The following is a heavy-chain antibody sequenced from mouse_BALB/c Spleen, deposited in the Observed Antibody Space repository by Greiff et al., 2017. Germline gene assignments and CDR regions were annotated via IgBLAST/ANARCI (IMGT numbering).Heavy chain of an antibody. CDR1: GYTFSSYW. CDR3: ARRGLLRGMDY. Sequence: VQLQQSGAELMKPGASVKISCKATGYTFSSYWIEWVKQRPGHGLEWIGEILPGSGSTNYNEKFKGKATFTADTSSNTAYMQLSSLTSEDSAVYYCARRGLLRGMDYWGQGTSVTVSS. CDR2: ILPGSGST. V-gene: IGHV1-9*01. D-gene: IGHD2-3*01. J-gene: IGHJ4*01.